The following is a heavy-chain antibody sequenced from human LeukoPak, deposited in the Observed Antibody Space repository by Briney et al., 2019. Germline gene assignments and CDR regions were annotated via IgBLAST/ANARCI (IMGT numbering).Heavy chain of an antibody. Sequence: PSETLSLTCTLPVGSISSYYWSGSRQPPGKGLGWGGYIYYSGSTNYYPSLKSRVTIPVDTPKNQFSLKLSSVTAADTAVYYCAGDSGSYPLGAFDIWGQGTMVTVSS. CDR1: VGSISSYY. D-gene: IGHD1-26*01. J-gene: IGHJ3*02. CDR3: AGDSGSYPLGAFDI. CDR2: IYYSGST. V-gene: IGHV4-59*01.